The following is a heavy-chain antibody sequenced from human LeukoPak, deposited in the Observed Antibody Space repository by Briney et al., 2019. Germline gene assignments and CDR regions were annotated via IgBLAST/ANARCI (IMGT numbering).Heavy chain of an antibody. D-gene: IGHD1-26*01. CDR1: GFTFSRYA. CDR2: ISGSGGST. V-gene: IGHV3-23*01. Sequence: GGSLRLSCAASGFTFSRYAMSWVRQAPGKGLEWVSAISGSGGSTYYADSVKGRFTISRDNSKNTLYLQMNSLRAEDTAVYYCAKDRAKGANPPYFDYWGQGTLVTVSS. CDR3: AKDRAKGANPPYFDY. J-gene: IGHJ4*02.